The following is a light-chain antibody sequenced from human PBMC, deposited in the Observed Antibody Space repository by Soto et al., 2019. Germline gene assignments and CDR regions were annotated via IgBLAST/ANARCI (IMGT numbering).Light chain of an antibody. CDR2: VAS. CDR1: QSVTSNY. J-gene: IGKJ4*01. V-gene: IGKV3-20*01. CDR3: QQYGNSPLT. Sequence: ENVLTQSPGTLSLSPGERATLSCRASQSVTSNYIAWYQQKPGQAPRLLFYVASVRAIGIPDRFTGSGSGADFTHTISRLEPEDFAVYYCQQYGNSPLTFGGGTKVDIK.